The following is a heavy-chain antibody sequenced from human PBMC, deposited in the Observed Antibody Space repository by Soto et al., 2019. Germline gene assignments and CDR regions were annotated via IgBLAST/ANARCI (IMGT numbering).Heavy chain of an antibody. CDR3: AKGGNQLLFSFDY. J-gene: IGHJ4*02. D-gene: IGHD2-2*01. V-gene: IGHV3-23*04. CDR2: ISGRGAST. Sequence: VQLVESGGGLVQPGGSLRLSCAASRFTFSSYAMSWVRQAAGKGLEWVSGISGRGASTYYADSVKGRFTISRDNSKDTLYLQMNSLRAEDTAVYYCAKGGNQLLFSFDYWGQGTLVTVSS. CDR1: RFTFSSYA.